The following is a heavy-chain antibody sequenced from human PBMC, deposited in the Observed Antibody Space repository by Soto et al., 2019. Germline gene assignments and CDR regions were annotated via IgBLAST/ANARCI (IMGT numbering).Heavy chain of an antibody. Sequence: LSLTCTVSGGSISSYYWSWIRQPAGKGLEWIGRNYTSGSTNYNPSLKSRVTMSVDTSKNQFSLKLSSVTAADTAVYYCARARIVGPNKWFDPWGQGTLVTVSS. CDR3: ARARIVGPNKWFDP. CDR2: NYTSGST. J-gene: IGHJ5*02. D-gene: IGHD1-26*01. V-gene: IGHV4-4*07. CDR1: GGSISSYY.